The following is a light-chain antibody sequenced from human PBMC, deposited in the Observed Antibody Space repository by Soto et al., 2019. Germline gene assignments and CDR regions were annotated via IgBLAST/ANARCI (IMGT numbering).Light chain of an antibody. CDR2: RNN. CDR1: TSNIGSNY. V-gene: IGLV1-47*01. Sequence: QSVLTQPPSASGTPGQGVTISCSGSTSNIGSNYVYWYQQLPGTAPKLLIYRNNQRPSGVPDRFSGSKSGTSASLAISGLRSDDEADYFCATWEDSLNGFYVCGTGTKVTAL. CDR3: ATWEDSLNGFYV. J-gene: IGLJ1*01.